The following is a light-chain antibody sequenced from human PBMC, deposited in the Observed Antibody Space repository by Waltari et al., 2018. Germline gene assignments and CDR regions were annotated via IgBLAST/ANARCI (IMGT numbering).Light chain of an antibody. J-gene: IGLJ2*01. CDR2: YDD. Sequence: QSVLTQPPSVSEAPRQRVPIPCSGSTSNIANNAVNWYQPLPGKAPKLLIYYDDLLPSGVSDRFSASKSGTSASLAISGLQSEDEADYYCSVWDDSLNGQVFGGGTKLTVL. CDR1: TSNIANNA. V-gene: IGLV1-36*01. CDR3: SVWDDSLNGQV.